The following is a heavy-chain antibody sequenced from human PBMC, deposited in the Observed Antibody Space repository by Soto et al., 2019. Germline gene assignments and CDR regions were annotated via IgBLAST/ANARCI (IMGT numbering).Heavy chain of an antibody. J-gene: IGHJ6*02. Sequence: QVQLVQSASEVMKPGASVKVSCKASGYTFMRYGITWVRQAPGQRLEWMGWISPYNDQTIYAQKLQGRVTMTADTSTRTVYMQLRSLKSDDTAVYYCARGGYYDNVWGKLSHYGLDVWGQGTSVTVSS. CDR3: ARGGYYDNVWGKLSHYGLDV. CDR1: GYTFMRYG. CDR2: ISPYNDQT. D-gene: IGHD3-16*01. V-gene: IGHV1-18*01.